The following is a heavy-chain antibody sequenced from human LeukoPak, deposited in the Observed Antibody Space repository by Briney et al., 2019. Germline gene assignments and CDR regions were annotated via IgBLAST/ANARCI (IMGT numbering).Heavy chain of an antibody. D-gene: IGHD2-2*01. CDR1: GGSISTYY. CDR3: ARRGSSAFDI. Sequence: SETLSLTCTVSGGSISTYYWTWIRQPPGRGLEWIGYIYYSGSTNYNPSLKSRVTISVDTSKNQFSLKLSSVTAADTAVYYCARRGSSAFDIWGQGTMVTVSS. CDR2: IYYSGST. V-gene: IGHV4-59*08. J-gene: IGHJ3*02.